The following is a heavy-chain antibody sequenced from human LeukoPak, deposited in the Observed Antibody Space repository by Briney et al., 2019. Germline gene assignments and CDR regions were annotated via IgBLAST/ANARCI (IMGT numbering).Heavy chain of an antibody. D-gene: IGHD6-13*01. J-gene: IGHJ5*02. CDR1: GFTFSTYN. CDR3: ARVRTGYSSSWGFSRRKGWFDP. Sequence: GGSLRLSCEASGFTFSTYNMNWVRQAPGKRLEWVSSITSSSSYVFYADSVKGRFTISRDNAKNSLYLQMNSLRAEDTAVYYCARVRTGYSSSWGFSRRKGWFDPWGQGTLVTVSS. CDR2: ITSSSSYV. V-gene: IGHV3-21*01.